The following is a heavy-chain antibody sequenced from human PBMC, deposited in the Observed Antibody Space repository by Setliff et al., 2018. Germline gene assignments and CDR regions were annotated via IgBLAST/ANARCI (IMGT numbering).Heavy chain of an antibody. CDR3: ARSTETFSGEDFYFFYYMDV. Sequence: SLRLSCAASGFTVSSNYMTWVRQAPGKGLEWVALISIDDTKKYFADSVKGRFTISRDSSRNTLYLRMSSLRPEDTALYYCARSTETFSGEDFYFFYYMDVWGKGTTVTVSS. D-gene: IGHD4-4*01. J-gene: IGHJ6*03. CDR2: ISIDDTKK. V-gene: IGHV3-30*03. CDR1: GFTVSSNY.